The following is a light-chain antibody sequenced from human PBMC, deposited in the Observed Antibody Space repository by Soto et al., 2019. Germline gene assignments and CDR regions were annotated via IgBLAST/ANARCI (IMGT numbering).Light chain of an antibody. Sequence: QSALTQPASVSGSPGQSITTSCTGTRSDVGGYNHVSWYQQHPGKAPKLLIYEVSNRPSGVSYRFSASKSGNTAFLTISGLQAEDEADYYCSSYASSSSYVFGSGTKVTVL. CDR3: SSYASSSSYV. V-gene: IGLV2-14*01. CDR2: EVS. CDR1: RSDVGGYNH. J-gene: IGLJ6*01.